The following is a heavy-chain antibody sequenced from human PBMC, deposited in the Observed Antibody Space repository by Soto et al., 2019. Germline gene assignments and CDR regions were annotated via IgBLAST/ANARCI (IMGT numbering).Heavy chain of an antibody. J-gene: IGHJ4*02. CDR1: GGSISSSSYY. CDR3: ARGRIMDKRGHDGGVFDY. D-gene: IGHD3-3*01. V-gene: IGHV4-39*07. CDR2: IYYSGST. Sequence: SETLSLTCTVSGGSISSSSYYWGWIRQPPGKGLEWIGSIYYSGSTYYNPSLKSRVTISVDTSKNQFSLKLSSVTAADTAVYYCARGRIMDKRGHDGGVFDYWGQGTLVTVSS.